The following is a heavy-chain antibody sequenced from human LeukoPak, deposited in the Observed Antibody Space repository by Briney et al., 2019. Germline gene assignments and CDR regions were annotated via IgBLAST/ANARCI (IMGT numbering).Heavy chain of an antibody. V-gene: IGHV1-46*01. D-gene: IGHD3-22*01. CDR1: GYTFTSYY. CDR2: INPSGGST. Sequence: ASVKVSCKASGYTFTSYYMHWVRQAPGQGLEWMDIINPSGGSTSYAQKFQGRVTMTRDMSTSTVYMELSSLRSEDTAVYYCARDRHRRHYYDSSLHPPLDYWGQGTLATVSS. J-gene: IGHJ4*02. CDR3: ARDRHRRHYYDSSLHPPLDY.